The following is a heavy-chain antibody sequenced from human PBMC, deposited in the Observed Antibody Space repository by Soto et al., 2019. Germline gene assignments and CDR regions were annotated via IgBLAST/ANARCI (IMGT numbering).Heavy chain of an antibody. D-gene: IGHD3-22*01. Sequence: SETLSLTCTVSGGSISSGGYYWSWIRQHPGKGLELIGYIYYRGSTYYNPSLKSRVTISVDTSKNQFSLKLSSVTAADTAVYYCARDVANYYDSSGYYYGYFDYWGQGTLVTVSS. V-gene: IGHV4-31*03. CDR1: GGSISSGGYY. J-gene: IGHJ4*02. CDR2: IYYRGST. CDR3: ARDVANYYDSSGYYYGYFDY.